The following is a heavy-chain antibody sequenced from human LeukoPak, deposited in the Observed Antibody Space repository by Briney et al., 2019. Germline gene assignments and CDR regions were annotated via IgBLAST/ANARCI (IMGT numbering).Heavy chain of an antibody. Sequence: PGGSLRLSCAASGFTFDDYAMHWVRQAPGKGLEWVSAISGSGGSAYYADSVKGRFTISRDNSKNTLYLQMNSLRADDTAVYYCAKEYSSSPGYFQHWGQGTLVTVSS. J-gene: IGHJ1*01. D-gene: IGHD6-13*01. CDR2: ISGSGGSA. CDR3: AKEYSSSPGYFQH. CDR1: GFTFDDYA. V-gene: IGHV3-23*01.